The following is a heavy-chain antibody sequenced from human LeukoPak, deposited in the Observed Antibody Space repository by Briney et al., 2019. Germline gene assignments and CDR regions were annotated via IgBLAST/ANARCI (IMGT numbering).Heavy chain of an antibody. V-gene: IGHV4-4*07. D-gene: IGHD2-2*01. CDR3: ASNSLYCSSTSCYALGY. CDR1: GGSISSYY. J-gene: IGHJ4*02. Sequence: PSETLSLTCTVSGGSISSYYWSWIRQPVGKGLEWIGRIYTSGSTNYNPSLKSRVTISVDKSKNQFSLKLSSVTAADTAVYYCASNSLYCSSTSCYALGYWGQGTLVTVSS. CDR2: IYTSGST.